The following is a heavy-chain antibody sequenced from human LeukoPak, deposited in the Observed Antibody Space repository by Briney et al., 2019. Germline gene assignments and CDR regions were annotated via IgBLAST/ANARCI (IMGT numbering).Heavy chain of an antibody. D-gene: IGHD2-2*01. CDR3: AKAVVIVPTATLFDY. V-gene: IGHV3-23*01. CDR2: ISGRGANT. J-gene: IGHJ4*02. Sequence: GGSLRLSCAASGFSFSNYAMSWVRQAPGKGLEWVSAISGRGANTYYADSVKGRFTISRDNSKNTLYMQMNSLSAEDTAVYYCAKAVVIVPTATLFDYWGQGTLVTVSS. CDR1: GFSFSNYA.